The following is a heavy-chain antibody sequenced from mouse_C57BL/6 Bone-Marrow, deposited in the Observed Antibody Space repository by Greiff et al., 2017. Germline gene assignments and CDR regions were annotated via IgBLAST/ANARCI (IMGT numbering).Heavy chain of an antibody. CDR3: ARDISGYAMDY. Sequence: VQLQQPGAELVMPGASVKLSCKASGYTFTSYWMHWVKQRPGQGLEWIGEIDPSDSYTNYNQKFKGKSTLTVDKSSSTAYMQLSSLTSEDSAVYYFARDISGYAMDYWCQGPSVTVSS. CDR1: GYTFTSYW. D-gene: IGHD6-2*01. V-gene: IGHV1-69*01. J-gene: IGHJ4*01. CDR2: IDPSDSYT.